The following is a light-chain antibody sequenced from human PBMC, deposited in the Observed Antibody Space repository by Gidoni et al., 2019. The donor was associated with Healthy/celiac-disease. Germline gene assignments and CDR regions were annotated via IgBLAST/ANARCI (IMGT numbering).Light chain of an antibody. CDR2: AAS. CDR1: QSISSY. Sequence: DIQMTQSPSSLSASVGDRVTITCRASQSISSYLNWYQQKPGKAPKLLIYAASSLQSGVPSRFSGSGSGTDFTLTISSLQPEDFATYYCQQSYSTPPTFGQXPKVEIK. CDR3: QQSYSTPPT. J-gene: IGKJ1*01. V-gene: IGKV1-39*01.